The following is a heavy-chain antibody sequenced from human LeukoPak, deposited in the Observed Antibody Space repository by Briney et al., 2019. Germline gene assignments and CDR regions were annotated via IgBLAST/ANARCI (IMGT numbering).Heavy chain of an antibody. CDR2: IYYSGST. J-gene: IGHJ2*01. Sequence: SETLSLTCTVSGGSISSYYWSWIRQPPGKGLEWIGYIYYSGSTYYNPSLKSRVTISVDTSKNQFSLKLSSVTAADTAVYYCARSRAERITMIVVVDTYWYFDLWGRGTLVTVSS. CDR1: GGSISSYY. CDR3: ARSRAERITMIVVVDTYWYFDL. V-gene: IGHV4-59*01. D-gene: IGHD3-22*01.